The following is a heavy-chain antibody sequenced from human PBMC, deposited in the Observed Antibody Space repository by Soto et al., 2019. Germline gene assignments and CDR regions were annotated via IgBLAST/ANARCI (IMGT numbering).Heavy chain of an antibody. CDR1: GYTFTGYY. D-gene: IGHD2-21*02. J-gene: IGHJ3*02. V-gene: IGHV1-2*04. CDR3: ARTPPPADNGGNSCAFDI. CDR2: INPNSGGT. Sequence: ASVKVSCKASGYTFTGYYMHWVRQAPGQGLEWVGWINPNSGGTNYAQKFQGWVTMTRDTSISTAYMELSRLRSDDTAVYYCARTPPPADNGGNSCAFDIWGQGTMVTVSS.